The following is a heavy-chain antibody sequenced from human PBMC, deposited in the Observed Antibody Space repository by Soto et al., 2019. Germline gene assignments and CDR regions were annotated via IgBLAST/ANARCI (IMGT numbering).Heavy chain of an antibody. V-gene: IGHV1-3*01. CDR2: INAGNGNT. Sequence: ASVKVSCKASGYTFTRYTIHWVRQARGQRLEWMGWINAGNGNTKYSQKFQGRVTITRDTSASTAYTELSSLRSEDTAVYYCARVYSEYSSSFFDYWGQGTLVTVSS. J-gene: IGHJ4*02. CDR3: ARVYSEYSSSFFDY. CDR1: GYTFTRYT. D-gene: IGHD6-6*01.